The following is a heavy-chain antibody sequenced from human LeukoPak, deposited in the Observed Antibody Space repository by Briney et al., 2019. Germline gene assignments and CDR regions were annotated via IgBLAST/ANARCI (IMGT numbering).Heavy chain of an antibody. CDR2: ISGSGETT. V-gene: IGHV3-11*04. Sequence: GGSLRLSCAGSGVDFSDFYMSWIRQVPGKGLGWLAFISGSGETTVYGDSVQGRLTISRDNSKKVLYLQMYTLRAEDTAVYYCVRGFKHWGQGTLVTVSS. CDR1: GVDFSDFY. J-gene: IGHJ4*02. D-gene: IGHD3-3*01. CDR3: VRGFKH.